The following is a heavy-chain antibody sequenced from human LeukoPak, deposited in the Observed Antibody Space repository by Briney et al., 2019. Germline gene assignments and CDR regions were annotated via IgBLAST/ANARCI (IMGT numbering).Heavy chain of an antibody. D-gene: IGHD6-13*01. CDR3: ARGYAAAGAYYYYMDV. J-gene: IGHJ6*03. CDR1: GFTFSSYS. V-gene: IGHV3-48*04. Sequence: GGSLRLSCAASGFTFSSYSMNWVRQAPGKGLEWVSYISSSSSTIYYADSVKGRFTISRDNAKNSLYLQMNSLRAEDTAVYYCARGYAAAGAYYYYMDVWAKGPRSPSP. CDR2: ISSSSSTI.